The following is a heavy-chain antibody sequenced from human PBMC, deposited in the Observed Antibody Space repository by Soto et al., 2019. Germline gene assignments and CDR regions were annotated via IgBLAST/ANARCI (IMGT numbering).Heavy chain of an antibody. V-gene: IGHV1-69*02. J-gene: IGHJ5*01. CDR1: GGTFNSDT. Sequence: QVQLVQSGAEVMEPGSSVKVSCKASGGTFNSDTINWVRQAPGQGLEWMGRINSILGISNYAQKFQGRIAITADKSTNSGYMELSSLRSEETAVYYCARGPVRGMGGDSWGQGTLVTVSS. CDR3: ARGPVRGMGGDS. D-gene: IGHD3-16*01. CDR2: INSILGIS.